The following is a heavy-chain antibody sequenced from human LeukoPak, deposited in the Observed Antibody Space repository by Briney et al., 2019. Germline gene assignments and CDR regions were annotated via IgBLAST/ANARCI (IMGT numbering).Heavy chain of an antibody. V-gene: IGHV3-7*01. CDR2: IKIDGSKK. Sequence: GGSLRLSCVGYGFTFSNYWMSWVRQAPGKRLEWVANIKIDGSKKYYVATLKCRFTISRDNAKKSLYLQMNSLRAEDTAVYYCAELGITMIGGVWGKGTTVTISS. CDR1: GFTFSNYW. D-gene: IGHD3-10*02. J-gene: IGHJ6*04. CDR3: AELGITMIGGV.